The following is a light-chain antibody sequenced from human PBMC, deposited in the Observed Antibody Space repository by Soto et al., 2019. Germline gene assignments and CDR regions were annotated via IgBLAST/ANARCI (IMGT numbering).Light chain of an antibody. Sequence: QAVVTQPPSVSGTPGQRVTISCSGSSSNIGRNHVYWYQQLPGTAPKVLIYSNNQRPSGVPDRFSGSKSGTSASLAISGLRSEDEADYHCAAWDDSLSGPVFGGGTKVTVL. CDR2: SNN. V-gene: IGLV1-47*02. J-gene: IGLJ3*02. CDR3: AAWDDSLSGPV. CDR1: SSNIGRNH.